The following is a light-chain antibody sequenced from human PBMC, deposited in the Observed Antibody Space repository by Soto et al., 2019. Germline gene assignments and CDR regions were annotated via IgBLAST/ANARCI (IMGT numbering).Light chain of an antibody. CDR2: DNS. CDR1: SANIGYNY. V-gene: IGLV1-51*01. J-gene: IGLJ3*02. Sequence: QSVLTQPPSASASPGQKVTISCSGSSANIGYNYVSWYQQLPGKAPTHLIYDNSKRPSGIPDRFSGSKSGTSATLVITGLQAGDEADYYCGTCDGSLNAWVFGGGTKLTVL. CDR3: GTCDGSLNAWV.